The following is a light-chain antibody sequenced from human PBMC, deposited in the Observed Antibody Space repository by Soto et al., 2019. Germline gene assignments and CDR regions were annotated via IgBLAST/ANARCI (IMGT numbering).Light chain of an antibody. CDR2: STS. V-gene: IGKV1-9*01. J-gene: IGKJ5*01. CDR3: QHLNTYLIT. Sequence: GDRVTITCLASQGISGYLAWYQQKPGKVPKLLIYSTSTLQSGVTSRFSGSASGTEFTLTISSLQPEDFATYYYQHLNTYLITVGPVTRLEIK. CDR1: QGISGY.